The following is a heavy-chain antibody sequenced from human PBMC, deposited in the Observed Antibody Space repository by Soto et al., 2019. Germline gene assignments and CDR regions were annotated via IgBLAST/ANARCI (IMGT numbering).Heavy chain of an antibody. CDR3: ARESGWNDGHWFDP. D-gene: IGHD1-1*01. CDR1: GGSISSGAYY. J-gene: IGHJ5*02. V-gene: IGHV4-30-4*01. Sequence: SETLSLTCTVSGGSISSGAYYWSWIRQPPGKGLEWIGYIYYSGSTYYNPSLKSRVTMSVDTSKNQFSLKLSSVTAADTAVYYCARESGWNDGHWFDPWGQGTLVTVSS. CDR2: IYYSGST.